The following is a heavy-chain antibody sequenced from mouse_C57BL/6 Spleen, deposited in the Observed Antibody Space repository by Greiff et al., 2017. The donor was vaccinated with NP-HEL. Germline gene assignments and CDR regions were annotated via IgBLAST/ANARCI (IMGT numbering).Heavy chain of an antibody. CDR2: IHPNSGST. CDR1: GYTFTSYW. D-gene: IGHD1-1*01. CDR3: AGGGLRSPYYAMDY. V-gene: IGHV1-64*01. Sequence: QVQLQQPGAELVKPGASVKLSCKASGYTFTSYWMHWVKQRPGQGLEWIGMIHPNSGSTNYNEKFKSKATLTVDKSSSTAYMQLSSLTSEDSAVYYCAGGGLRSPYYAMDYWGQGTSVTVSS. J-gene: IGHJ4*01.